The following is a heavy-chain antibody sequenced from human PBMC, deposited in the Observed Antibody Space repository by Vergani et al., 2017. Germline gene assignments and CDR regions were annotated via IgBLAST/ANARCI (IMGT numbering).Heavy chain of an antibody. J-gene: IGHJ4*02. V-gene: IGHV3-9*01. D-gene: IGHD6-13*01. Sequence: EVQLVESGGGLVQPGRSLRLSCAASGFTFDDYAMHWVRQAPGEGLEWVSGISWNSGSIGYADSVKGRFTISRDNAKNSLFLQMNSLRAEDTALYYCAKEVQQLGFDYWGQGTLVTVSS. CDR1: GFTFDDYA. CDR3: AKEVQQLGFDY. CDR2: ISWNSGSI.